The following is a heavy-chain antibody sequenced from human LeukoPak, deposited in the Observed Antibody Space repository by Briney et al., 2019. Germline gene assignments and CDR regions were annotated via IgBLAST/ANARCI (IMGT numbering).Heavy chain of an antibody. J-gene: IGHJ4*02. CDR1: GGSISSSIYY. Sequence: PSETLSLTCTVSGGSISSSIYYWGWIRQPPGKGLEWIGSIYYSGSTYYNPSLKSRVTISVDTSKNQFSLKLSSVTAADTAVYYCARTGYSSQPDYWGQGTLVTVSS. V-gene: IGHV4-39*01. D-gene: IGHD6-19*01. CDR3: ARTGYSSQPDY. CDR2: IYYSGST.